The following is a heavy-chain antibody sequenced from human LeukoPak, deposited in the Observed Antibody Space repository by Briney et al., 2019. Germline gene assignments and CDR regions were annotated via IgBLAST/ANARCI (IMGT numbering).Heavy chain of an antibody. J-gene: IGHJ4*02. V-gene: IGHV3-21*01. CDR2: VSSSGSYI. CDR3: ARDQLNWGIGFCDY. D-gene: IGHD7-27*01. Sequence: GGSLRLSCAASGFTFSGYSMNWVRQAPGKGLEWVSSVSSSGSYIYYADSVKGRFTISRDNAKNSLYLQMNSLRAEDTAVYYCARDQLNWGIGFCDYWGQGTLVTVSS. CDR1: GFTFSGYS.